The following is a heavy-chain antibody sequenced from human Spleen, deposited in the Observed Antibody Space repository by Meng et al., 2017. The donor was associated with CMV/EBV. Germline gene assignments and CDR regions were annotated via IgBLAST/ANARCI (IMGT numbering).Heavy chain of an antibody. V-gene: IGHV3-7*01. CDR2: IKQDGSEK. J-gene: IGHJ6*02. D-gene: IGHD6-19*01. CDR1: GFTFEDYA. CDR3: AREGGSSGWYDYYYYGMDV. Sequence: GESLKISCAASGFTFEDYAMHWVRQTPGKGLEWVANIKQDGSEKYYVDSVKGRFTISRDNAKNSLYLQMNSLRAEDTAVYYCAREGGSSGWYDYYYYGMDVWGQGTTVTVSS.